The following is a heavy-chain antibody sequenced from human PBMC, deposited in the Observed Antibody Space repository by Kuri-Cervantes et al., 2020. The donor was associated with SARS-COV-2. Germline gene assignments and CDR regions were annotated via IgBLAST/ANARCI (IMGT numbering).Heavy chain of an antibody. CDR3: ARDRRPIVVVPHYYYGMDV. CDR2: INHSGST. Sequence: SETLSLTCAVYGGSFSGYYWSWIRQPPGKGLEWIGEINHSGSTNYNPSLKSRVTISVDTSKNQFSLKLSSVTAAETAVYYCARDRRPIVVVPHYYYGMDVWGQGTTVTVSS. D-gene: IGHD3-22*01. J-gene: IGHJ6*01. V-gene: IGHV4-34*01. CDR1: GGSFSGYY.